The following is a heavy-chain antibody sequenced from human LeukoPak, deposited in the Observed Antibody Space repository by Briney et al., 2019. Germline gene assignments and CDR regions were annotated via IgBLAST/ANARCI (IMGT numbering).Heavy chain of an antibody. D-gene: IGHD6-13*01. CDR1: GYGFTSYW. CDR2: IYPGDFDT. J-gene: IGHJ5*02. V-gene: IGHV5-51*01. Sequence: GESLKISCKGSGYGFTSYWIGWVRQMPGKGLEWMGIIYPGDFDTRYSPSFQGQVTISADKSISTAYLQWSSLKASDTAMYYCARRPIAAAGTGWFDPWGQGTLVTVSS. CDR3: ARRPIAAAGTGWFDP.